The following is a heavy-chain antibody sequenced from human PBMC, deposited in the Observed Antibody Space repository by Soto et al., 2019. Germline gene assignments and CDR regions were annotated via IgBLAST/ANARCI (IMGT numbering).Heavy chain of an antibody. D-gene: IGHD6-13*01. CDR2: IDTSGSST. Sequence: PGESLKISCEASGFIFTNFWMHWVRQVPGKGLVWVSRIDTSGSSTSYADSVKGRFTISRDNAKNTVSLQMNSLRAEDTGVYYRAKDSWYFDLWSQGSLLTVSS. CDR3: AKDSWYFDL. CDR1: GFIFTNFW. J-gene: IGHJ4*02. V-gene: IGHV3-74*01.